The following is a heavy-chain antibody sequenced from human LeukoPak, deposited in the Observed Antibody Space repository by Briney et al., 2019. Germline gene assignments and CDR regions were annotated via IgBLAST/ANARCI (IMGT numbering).Heavy chain of an antibody. CDR3: AKRDRTATHAFDI. D-gene: IGHD1-14*01. CDR1: GFTFSNNA. CDR2: ISYDGSNK. V-gene: IGHV3-30*18. Sequence: GGSLRLSCAASGFTFSNNAMHWVRQAPGKGLEWVALISYDGSNKHYADSVKGRFTISRDNSKNTLYLQMNSLRAEDTAVYYCAKRDRTATHAFDIWGQGTMVTVSS. J-gene: IGHJ3*02.